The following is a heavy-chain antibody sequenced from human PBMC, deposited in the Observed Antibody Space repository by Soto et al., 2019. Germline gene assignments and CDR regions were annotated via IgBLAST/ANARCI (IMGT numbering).Heavy chain of an antibody. V-gene: IGHV3-73*01. J-gene: IGHJ4*02. D-gene: IGHD3-9*01. CDR1: GFTVSGSA. Sequence: GGSLRLSCAASGFTVSGSAMHLVRQASGKGLEWVGRIRGKANSYATAYAASVKGRFTISRDDSKNTAYLQMNSLKTEDTAVYNCTRTSYYDILTGPDYWGQGTLVTVPQ. CDR3: TRTSYYDILTGPDY. CDR2: IRGKANSYAT.